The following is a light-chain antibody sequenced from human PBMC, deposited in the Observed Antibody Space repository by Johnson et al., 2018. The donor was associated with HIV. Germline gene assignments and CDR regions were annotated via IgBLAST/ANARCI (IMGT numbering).Light chain of an antibody. CDR2: ENN. CDR1: SSNIGNNY. CDR3: GTWDSSLSAGV. V-gene: IGLV1-51*02. Sequence: QSVLTLSPSVSAAPGQKVTISCSGSSSNIGNNYVSWYQQLPGTAPKLLIYENNKRPSGIPDRFSGSKSGTSATLGITGLQTGDEADYYCGTWDSSLSAGVFGTGTKVTVL. J-gene: IGLJ1*01.